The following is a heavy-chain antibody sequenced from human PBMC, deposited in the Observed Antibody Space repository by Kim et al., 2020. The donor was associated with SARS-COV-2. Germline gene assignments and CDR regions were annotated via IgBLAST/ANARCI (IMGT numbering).Heavy chain of an antibody. D-gene: IGHD1-20*01. V-gene: IGHV4-39*01. Sequence: SETLSLTCTVSGGSISSSSYYWGWIRQPPGKGLEWIGSIYYSGSTYYNPSLKSRVTISVDTSKNQFSLKLSSVTAADTAVYYCARIQSSITYYYYYGMDVWGQGTTVTVSS. CDR3: ARIQSSITYYYYYGMDV. J-gene: IGHJ6*02. CDR1: GGSISSSSYY. CDR2: IYYSGST.